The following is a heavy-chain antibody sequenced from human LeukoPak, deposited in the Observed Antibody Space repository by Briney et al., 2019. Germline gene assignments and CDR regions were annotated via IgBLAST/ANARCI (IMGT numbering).Heavy chain of an antibody. CDR1: GFTFSDYY. Sequence: GGSLTLFCAASGFTFSDYYMRWIRQAPGKGLEWVSYISSSSSYTNYADSVKGRFTISKDNAQNSPYLQMNSLRAEDTAVYYCASENSSGWIYYWGQGTLVTVSS. D-gene: IGHD6-19*01. CDR2: ISSSSSYT. CDR3: ASENSSGWIYY. V-gene: IGHV3-11*05. J-gene: IGHJ4*02.